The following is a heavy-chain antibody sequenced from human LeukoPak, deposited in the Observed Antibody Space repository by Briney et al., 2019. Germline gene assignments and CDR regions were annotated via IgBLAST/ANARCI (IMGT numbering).Heavy chain of an antibody. CDR3: VRGGGSGYSPFDP. CDR1: GGSISSYY. D-gene: IGHD3-10*01. CDR2: IYYSGST. V-gene: IGHV4-39*07. Sequence: SETLSLTCTVSGGSISSYYWGWIRQPPGKGLEWIGSIYYSGSTYYNPSLKSRVTISEDTSKNQFSLKLNSVTAADTAVYYCVRGGGSGYSPFDPWGQGTLVTVSS. J-gene: IGHJ5*02.